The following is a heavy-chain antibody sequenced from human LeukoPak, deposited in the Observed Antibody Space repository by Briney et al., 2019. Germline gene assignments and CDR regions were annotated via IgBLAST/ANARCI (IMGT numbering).Heavy chain of an antibody. Sequence: PSETLSLTCTVSGGSISSHYWSWIRQPPGKGLEWIGYIYYSGSTNYNPSLKSRVTISVDTSKNQFSLKLSSVTAADTAVYYCARDIRADYYDSSGYYYLYWFDPWGQGTLVTVSS. CDR1: GGSISSHY. CDR2: IYYSGST. D-gene: IGHD3-22*01. CDR3: ARDIRADYYDSSGYYYLYWFDP. J-gene: IGHJ5*02. V-gene: IGHV4-59*11.